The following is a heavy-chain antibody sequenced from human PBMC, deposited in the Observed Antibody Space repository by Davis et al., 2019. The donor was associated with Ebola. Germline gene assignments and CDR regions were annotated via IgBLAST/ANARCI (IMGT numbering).Heavy chain of an antibody. Sequence: SVKVSCKASGGTFSSYAISWVRQAPGQGLEWMGRIIPILGIANYAQKFQGRVTITADKSTSTAYMELSSLRSEDTAVYYCASGIVATIQYYYYGMDVWGQGTTVTVSS. CDR3: ASGIVATIQYYYYGMDV. CDR1: GGTFSSYA. V-gene: IGHV1-69*04. D-gene: IGHD5-12*01. J-gene: IGHJ6*02. CDR2: IIPILGIA.